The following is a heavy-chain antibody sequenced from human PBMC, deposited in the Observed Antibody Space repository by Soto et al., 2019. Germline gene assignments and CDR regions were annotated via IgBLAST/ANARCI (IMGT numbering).Heavy chain of an antibody. V-gene: IGHV3-21*01. CDR3: XXXXXXGYYFDY. D-gene: IGHD5-12*01. Sequence: EVQLVESGGGLVKPGGSLRLSCAASGFTFSSYSMNWVRQAPGKGLEWVSSISSSTSYMYYADSVKGRFTISRDNAKXXXXXXXXXXXXXXXXXXXXXXXXXXGYYFDYWGQGTLVTV. CDR2: ISSSTSYM. J-gene: IGHJ4*02. CDR1: GFTFSSYS.